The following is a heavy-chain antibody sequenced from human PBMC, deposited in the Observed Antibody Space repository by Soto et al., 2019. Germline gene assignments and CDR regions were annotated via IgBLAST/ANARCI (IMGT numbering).Heavy chain of an antibody. CDR1: GFTFSSYA. CDR3: AKDQVWRYFDWLPTFFDY. V-gene: IGHV3-23*01. J-gene: IGHJ4*02. Sequence: PGGSLRLSXAASGFTFSSYAMSWVRQAPGKGLEWVSAISGSGGSTYYADSVKGRFTISRDKSKNTLYLQMNSLRAEDTAVYYCAKDQVWRYFDWLPTFFDYWGQGTLVTVSS. D-gene: IGHD3-9*01. CDR2: ISGSGGST.